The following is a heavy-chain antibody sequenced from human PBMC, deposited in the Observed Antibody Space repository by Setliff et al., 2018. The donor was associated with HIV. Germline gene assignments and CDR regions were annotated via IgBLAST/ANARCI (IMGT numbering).Heavy chain of an antibody. D-gene: IGHD4-17*01. Sequence: SETLSLTCTVSGPSINIHYWSWIRQSPGKGFEWIGYIYSTGSTNYNPSLQSRVTISMAASRNQFSLKVTSVTAADTAVYYCAKGAGFYGDYTFDHWGQGRQVTVSS. CDR2: IYSTGST. CDR1: GPSINIHY. V-gene: IGHV4-59*11. CDR3: AKGAGFYGDYTFDH. J-gene: IGHJ4*02.